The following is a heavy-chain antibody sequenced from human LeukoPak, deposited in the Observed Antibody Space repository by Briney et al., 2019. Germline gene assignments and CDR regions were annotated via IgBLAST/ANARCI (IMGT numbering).Heavy chain of an antibody. V-gene: IGHV3-53*01. CDR3: ASANMVRGETDY. CDR2: IYSGGST. D-gene: IGHD3-10*01. J-gene: IGHJ4*02. Sequence: GGSLRLSCAASGFTVSSNYMSWVRQAPGKGLEWVSVIYSGGSTCYADSVKGRFTISRDNSKNTLYLQMNSLRAEDTAVYYCASANMVRGETDYWGQGTLVTVSS. CDR1: GFTVSSNY.